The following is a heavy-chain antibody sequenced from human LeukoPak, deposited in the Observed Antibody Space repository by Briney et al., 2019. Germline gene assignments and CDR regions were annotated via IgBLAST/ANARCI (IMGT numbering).Heavy chain of an antibody. D-gene: IGHD1-26*01. V-gene: IGHV3-30*03. J-gene: IGHJ5*02. CDR3: GGYNWFDP. Sequence: VQPGRSLRLSCAASGFTISTYGMHWVRQAPGTGLEWVAVISNDGSDKYYADSVKGRFTISRDNSKNTLYLQMNNLRVDDTAVYYCGGYNWFDPWGQGTLVTVSS. CDR2: ISNDGSDK. CDR1: GFTISTYG.